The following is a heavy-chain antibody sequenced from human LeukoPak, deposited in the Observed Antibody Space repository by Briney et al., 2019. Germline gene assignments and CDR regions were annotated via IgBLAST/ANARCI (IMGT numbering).Heavy chain of an antibody. V-gene: IGHV1-18*01. CDR3: ARYQCANYDILDY. J-gene: IGHJ4*02. CDR2: ISVHKENT. Sequence: ASVKVSRKASVYTFTIYGISCVPQAPGQGLEWVGWISVHKENTNYPQKLQGRITLTTDTTTSTVYMELRSLRSDDTPVYYCARYQCANYDILDYWGQGTLVPVFS. CDR1: VYTFTIYG. D-gene: IGHD3-22*01.